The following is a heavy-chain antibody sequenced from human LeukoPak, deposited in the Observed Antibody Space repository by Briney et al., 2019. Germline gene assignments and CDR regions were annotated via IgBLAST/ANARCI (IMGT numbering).Heavy chain of an antibody. J-gene: IGHJ4*02. D-gene: IGHD1-26*01. CDR1: GFTFSSYA. CDR3: AKRSHMLGATNPNFYFDH. V-gene: IGHV3-23*01. CDR2: ISITVGGT. Sequence: GGSLRLSCAASGFTFSSYAMSWVRQAPGKGLEWVSAISITVGGTYYADSVKGRFTISRDNSKNTLYLQMNSLSAEDTAVYYCAKRSHMLGATNPNFYFDHWGQGTLVTVSS.